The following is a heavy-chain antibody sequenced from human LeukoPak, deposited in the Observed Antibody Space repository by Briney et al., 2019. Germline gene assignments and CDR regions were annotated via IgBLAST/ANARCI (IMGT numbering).Heavy chain of an antibody. Sequence: GGSLRLSCAASGFTFSSYGMHWVRLAPGKGLEWVAVIWYDGSNKYYADSVKGRFTISRDNSKNTLYLQMNSLRAEDTAVYYCAKDRSAYSYGCFDYWGQGTLVTVSS. CDR3: AKDRSAYSYGCFDY. J-gene: IGHJ4*02. CDR2: IWYDGSNK. CDR1: GFTFSSYG. D-gene: IGHD5-18*01. V-gene: IGHV3-33*06.